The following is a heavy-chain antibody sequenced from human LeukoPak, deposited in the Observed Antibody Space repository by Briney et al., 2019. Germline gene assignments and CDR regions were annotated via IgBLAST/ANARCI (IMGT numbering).Heavy chain of an antibody. J-gene: IGHJ4*02. CDR2: IRSDSSYI. V-gene: IGHV3-30*02. D-gene: IGHD6-13*01. Sequence: GGSLRLSCAASGFTFSSYGMHWVRQTPDEGLEWVAFIRSDSSYIYYLESVKGRFAVSRDNSKNTLFLQMHSLRPEDTAVYYCVKDPSGAAAAGTFDYWGQGTLVTVSS. CDR1: GFTFSSYG. CDR3: VKDPSGAAAAGTFDY.